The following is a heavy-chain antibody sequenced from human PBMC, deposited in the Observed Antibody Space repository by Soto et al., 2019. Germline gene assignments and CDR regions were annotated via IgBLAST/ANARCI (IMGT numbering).Heavy chain of an antibody. D-gene: IGHD4-4*01. CDR3: AKADSNYAGRFSYYFMDV. CDR2: ISGYNGNT. J-gene: IGHJ6*03. Sequence: ASVKVSRKASGYTFRSYGISWVRQAPGQGLEWMGWISGYNGNTHYSQKFQGKVTMTTDTSTSTAYMELRNLRSDDTAVYYCAKADSNYAGRFSYYFMDVWGTGTMVTVSS. CDR1: GYTFRSYG. V-gene: IGHV1-18*01.